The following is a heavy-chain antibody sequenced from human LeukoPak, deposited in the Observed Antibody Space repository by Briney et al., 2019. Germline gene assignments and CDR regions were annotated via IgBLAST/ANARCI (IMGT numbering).Heavy chain of an antibody. CDR2: INPNSGGT. CDR1: GYTFTCYY. CDR3: ARGPRLDSSGWYYGAFDI. J-gene: IGHJ3*02. D-gene: IGHD6-19*01. V-gene: IGHV1-2*06. Sequence: ASVKVSCKASGYTFTCYYMHWVRQAPGQGLEWMGRINPNSGGTNYAQKFQGRVTMTRDTSISTAYMEQSRLRSDDTAVYYCARGPRLDSSGWYYGAFDIWGQGTMVTVSS.